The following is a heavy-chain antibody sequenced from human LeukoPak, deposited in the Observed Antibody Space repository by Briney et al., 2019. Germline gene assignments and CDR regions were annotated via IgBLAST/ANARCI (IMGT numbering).Heavy chain of an antibody. CDR1: GGSISSGDYY. Sequence: SGTLSLTCTVSGGSISSGDYYWSWIRQPPGKGLEWIGYIYYSGSTYYNPSLKSRVTISVDTSKNQFSLKLSSVTAADTAVYYCARDLGSPEAFDIWGQGTMVTVSS. V-gene: IGHV4-30-4*01. J-gene: IGHJ3*02. CDR2: IYYSGST. CDR3: ARDLGSPEAFDI. D-gene: IGHD6-25*01.